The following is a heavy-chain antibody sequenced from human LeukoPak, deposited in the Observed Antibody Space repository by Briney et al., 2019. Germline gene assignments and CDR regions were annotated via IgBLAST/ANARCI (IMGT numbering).Heavy chain of an antibody. CDR2: ISYDGSNK. CDR1: GFTFSSYA. J-gene: IGHJ4*02. D-gene: IGHD2-15*01. Sequence: GRSLRLSCAASGFTFSSYAMHWVRQAPGKGLEWVAVISYDGSNKYYADSVKGRFTISRDNSKNTLYLQMNSLRAEDTAVYYCARDGGGGSCSVYGFFDYWGQGTLVTVSS. CDR3: ARDGGGGSCSVYGFFDY. V-gene: IGHV3-30*04.